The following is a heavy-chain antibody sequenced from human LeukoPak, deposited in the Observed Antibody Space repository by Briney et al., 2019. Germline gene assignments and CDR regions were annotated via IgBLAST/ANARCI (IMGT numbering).Heavy chain of an antibody. J-gene: IGHJ4*02. Sequence: ASVKVSCKASGYTFTGYYMHWVRQAPGQGLEWMGWINPNSGGTNYAQKFQGRVTMTRDTSISTAYMELSRLRSDDTAVYYCARTFTLTGYYLDYWGQGTLVTVSS. D-gene: IGHD3-9*01. V-gene: IGHV1-2*02. CDR3: ARTFTLTGYYLDY. CDR2: INPNSGGT. CDR1: GYTFTGYY.